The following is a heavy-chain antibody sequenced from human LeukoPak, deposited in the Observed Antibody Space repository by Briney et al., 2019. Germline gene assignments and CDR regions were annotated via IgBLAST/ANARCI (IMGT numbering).Heavy chain of an antibody. CDR3: AKDPRRYSRTGGYFDY. Sequence: GRSLRLSCVASGFTFSNYGMHWVRQAPGRGLEWVAFISYDGSNKYYADSVKGRFTISRDNSKNTLYLQMNSLRAEDTAVYYCAKDPRRYSRTGGYFDYWGQGTLVTVSS. J-gene: IGHJ4*02. CDR2: ISYDGSNK. D-gene: IGHD6-13*01. V-gene: IGHV3-30*18. CDR1: GFTFSNYG.